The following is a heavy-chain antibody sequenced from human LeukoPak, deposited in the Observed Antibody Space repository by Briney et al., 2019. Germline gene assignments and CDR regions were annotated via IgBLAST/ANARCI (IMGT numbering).Heavy chain of an antibody. Sequence: ASVKVSCKASGYTFTSYDINWVRQAPGQGLEWMGWMNPNSGNTGYAQKFQGRVTMTRNTSISTAYMELSSLRPEDTAVYYCARGDGSSSWDPFDYWGQGTLVTVSS. CDR2: MNPNSGNT. CDR3: ARGDGSSSWDPFDY. J-gene: IGHJ4*02. CDR1: GYTFTSYD. D-gene: IGHD6-13*01. V-gene: IGHV1-8*01.